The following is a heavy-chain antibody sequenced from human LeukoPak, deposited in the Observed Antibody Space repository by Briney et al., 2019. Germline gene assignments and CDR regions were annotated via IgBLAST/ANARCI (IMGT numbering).Heavy chain of an antibody. CDR1: GFPFDDST. CDR3: AKDSGYSYGYYFDY. J-gene: IGHJ4*02. Sequence: GGSLRLSCAASGFPFDDSTMHWVRQAPGKGLEWVSLINWDGDRAFHADSVKGRFTISRDNSKNTLYLQMNSLRAEDTAVYYCAKDSGYSYGYYFDYWGQGTLVTVSS. D-gene: IGHD5-18*01. CDR2: INWDGDRA. V-gene: IGHV3-43*01.